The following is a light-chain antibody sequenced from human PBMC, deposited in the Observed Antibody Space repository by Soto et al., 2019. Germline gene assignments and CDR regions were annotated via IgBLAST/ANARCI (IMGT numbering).Light chain of an antibody. CDR2: AAS. J-gene: IGKJ4*01. CDR1: QGMSND. CDR3: QKYNSAPLT. Sequence: DIQMTQSPSSLSASVGDRVTITCRASQGMSNDLAWYQQKPGKVPKLLICAASTLQSGVPSRFSGRGSGTDITITISSLQTEDVATYYCQKYNSAPLTFGGGTKVEIK. V-gene: IGKV1-27*01.